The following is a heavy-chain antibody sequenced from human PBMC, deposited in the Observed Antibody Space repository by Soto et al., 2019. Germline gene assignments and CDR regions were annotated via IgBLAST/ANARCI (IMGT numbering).Heavy chain of an antibody. CDR2: IYHSGST. CDR3: ASFNYGDYGYLDY. J-gene: IGHJ4*02. Sequence: PSETLSLTCAVSGGSISSSNWWSWVRQPPGKGLEWIGEIYHSGSTNYNPSLKSRVTISVDKSKNQFSLKLSSVTAADTAVYYCASFNYGDYGYLDYWGQGTLVTVSS. CDR1: GGSISSSNW. V-gene: IGHV4-4*02. D-gene: IGHD4-17*01.